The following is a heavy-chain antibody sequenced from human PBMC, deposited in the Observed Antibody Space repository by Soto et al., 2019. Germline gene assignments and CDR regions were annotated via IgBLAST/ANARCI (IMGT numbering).Heavy chain of an antibody. CDR1: GYTFSIFW. CDR2: IKQDGSEK. Sequence: PXVSLRLSCAASGYTFSIFWMSGVRQAAGKGLGWVATIKQDGSEKYYVDSVKGRFTISRDNAKNSLYLQMNSLRAEDTAVYYCAREDTRSYGSGSYLNYYYYGMDVWGQGTTVTVSS. J-gene: IGHJ6*02. V-gene: IGHV3-7*05. D-gene: IGHD3-10*01. CDR3: AREDTRSYGSGSYLNYYYYGMDV.